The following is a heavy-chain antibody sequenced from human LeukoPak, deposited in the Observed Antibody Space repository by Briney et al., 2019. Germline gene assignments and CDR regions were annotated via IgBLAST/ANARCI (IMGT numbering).Heavy chain of an antibody. D-gene: IGHD3-22*01. V-gene: IGHV1-2*02. CDR1: GYTFTGYY. Sequence: ASVKVSCKASGYTFTGYYMHWVRQAPGQGLEWMGWINPNNGGTNYAQKFQGRVTMTRDTSISTAYMELSRLRSDDTAVYYCARCFPYYYDSSGYSPPDYWGQGTLVTVSS. CDR2: INPNNGGT. CDR3: ARCFPYYYDSSGYSPPDY. J-gene: IGHJ4*02.